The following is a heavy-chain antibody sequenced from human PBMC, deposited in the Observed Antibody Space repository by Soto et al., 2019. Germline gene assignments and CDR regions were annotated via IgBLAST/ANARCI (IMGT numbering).Heavy chain of an antibody. V-gene: IGHV1-24*01. D-gene: IGHD5-18*01. CDR1: GYTLTELS. CDR3: ATGEKIQLWSNYYYGMDV. CDR2: FDPEDGET. J-gene: IGHJ6*02. Sequence: ASVKVSCKVSGYTLTELSMHWVRRAPGKGLEWMGGFDPEDGETIYAQKFQGRVTMTEDTSTDTAYMELSSLRSEYTAVYYCATGEKIQLWSNYYYGMDVWGQGTTVTVS.